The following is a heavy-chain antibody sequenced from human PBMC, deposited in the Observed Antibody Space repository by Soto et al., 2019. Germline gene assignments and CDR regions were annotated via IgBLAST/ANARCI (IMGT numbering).Heavy chain of an antibody. D-gene: IGHD3-3*01. Sequence: GESLKISCKGSGYSFTSYWIGWVRQMPGKGLEWMRIIYPGDSDTRYSPSFQGQVTISADKSISTAYLQWSSLKASDTAMYYCARRSEFWSGYKAYGMDVWGQGTTVTVSS. CDR3: ARRSEFWSGYKAYGMDV. CDR2: IYPGDSDT. CDR1: GYSFTSYW. V-gene: IGHV5-51*01. J-gene: IGHJ6*02.